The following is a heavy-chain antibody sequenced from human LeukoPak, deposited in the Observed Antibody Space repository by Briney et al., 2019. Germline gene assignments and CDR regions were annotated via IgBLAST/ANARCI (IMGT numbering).Heavy chain of an antibody. CDR2: IYTSGST. CDR3: ARSRIAADYYYYGMDV. Sequence: SETLSLTCTVSGGSISSYYWSWIRQPAGKGLEWIGRIYTSGSTNYNPSLKSRVTMSVDTSKNQFSLKLSSVTTADTAVYYCARSRIAADYYYYGMDVWGQGTTVTVSS. V-gene: IGHV4-4*07. D-gene: IGHD6-13*01. J-gene: IGHJ6*02. CDR1: GGSISSYY.